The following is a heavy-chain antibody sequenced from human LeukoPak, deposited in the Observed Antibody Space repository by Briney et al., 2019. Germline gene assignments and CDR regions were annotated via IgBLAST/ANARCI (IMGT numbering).Heavy chain of an antibody. V-gene: IGHV3-30-3*01. CDR1: GFTFSSYA. D-gene: IGHD2-15*01. J-gene: IGHJ4*02. CDR2: ISYDGSNK. CDR3: ARALEVVAATHGLAY. Sequence: GSLRLSCAASGFTFSSYAMHWVRQAPGKGLEWVAVISYDGSNKYYADSVKGRFTISRDNSKNTLYLQMNSLRAEDTAVYYCARALEVVAATHGLAYWGQGTLVTVSS.